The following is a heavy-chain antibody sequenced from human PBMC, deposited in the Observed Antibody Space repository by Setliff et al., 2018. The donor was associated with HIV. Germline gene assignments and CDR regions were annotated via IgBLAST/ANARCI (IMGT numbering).Heavy chain of an antibody. Sequence: PGESLKISCKGSGYTFTNYWIGWVRQMPGKGLEWMGIIYPGDSDTKYSPSFQGQVTISVDKSTSTAYLQWSSLKASDSAIYYCARHFGISYRSPFDPWGQGTLVTVSS. CDR3: ARHFGISYRSPFDP. J-gene: IGHJ5*02. CDR2: IYPGDSDT. CDR1: GYTFTNYW. V-gene: IGHV5-51*01. D-gene: IGHD3-3*01.